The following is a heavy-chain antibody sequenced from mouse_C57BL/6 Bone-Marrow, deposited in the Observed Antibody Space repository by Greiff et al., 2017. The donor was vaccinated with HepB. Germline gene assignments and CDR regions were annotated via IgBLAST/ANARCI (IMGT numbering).Heavy chain of an antibody. Sequence: QVQLQQSGPELVKPGASVKISCKASGYAFSSSWMNWVKQRPGKGLEWIGRIYPGDGDTNYNGKFKGKATLTADKSSSTAYMQLSSLTSEDSAVYFCARGYYDYGGAWFAYWGQGTLVTVSA. CDR1: GYAFSSSW. CDR3: ARGYYDYGGAWFAY. J-gene: IGHJ3*01. D-gene: IGHD2-4*01. V-gene: IGHV1-82*01. CDR2: IYPGDGDT.